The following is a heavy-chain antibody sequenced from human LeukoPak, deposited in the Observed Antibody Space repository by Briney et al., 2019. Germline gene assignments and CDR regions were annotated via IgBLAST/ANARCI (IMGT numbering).Heavy chain of an antibody. D-gene: IGHD6-13*01. CDR1: GFTFSSYS. CDR3: VRGTAAAGPGVDY. Sequence: PGGSLRLSCAASGFTFSSYSMNWVRQAPGKGLEWVSSISSSSSYIYYADSVKGRFTISRDNAKNSLYLQMNSLRAEDTAVYYCVRGTAAAGPGVDYWGQGTLVTVSS. J-gene: IGHJ4*02. V-gene: IGHV3-21*01. CDR2: ISSSSSYI.